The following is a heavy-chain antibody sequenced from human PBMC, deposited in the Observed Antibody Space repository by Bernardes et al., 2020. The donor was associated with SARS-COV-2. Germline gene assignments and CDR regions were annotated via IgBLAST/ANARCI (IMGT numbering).Heavy chain of an antibody. CDR2: IYYSGST. Sequence: SETLSLTCTVSGGSISTYYWSWIRQPPGKGLEWIAYIYYSGSTNYNPSLKSRVTISVDTSKNQFSLTLSSVTASDTAVYYCATGNGWYKYWGQGTLVTVSS. CDR1: GGSISTYY. V-gene: IGHV4-59*01. CDR3: ATGNGWYKY. D-gene: IGHD6-19*01. J-gene: IGHJ1*01.